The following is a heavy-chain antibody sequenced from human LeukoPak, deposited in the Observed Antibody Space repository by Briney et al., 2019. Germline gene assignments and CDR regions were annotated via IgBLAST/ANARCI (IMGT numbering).Heavy chain of an antibody. CDR1: GHTLTELS. CDR3: ATARRHYYGMDV. D-gene: IGHD6-6*01. Sequence: ASVKVSCKVSGHTLTELSMHWVRQAPGKGLEWMGGFDPEDGETIYAQKFQGGVTMTEDTSTDTAYMELSSLRSEDTAVYYCATARRHYYGMDVWGQGTTVTVSS. CDR2: FDPEDGET. V-gene: IGHV1-24*01. J-gene: IGHJ6*02.